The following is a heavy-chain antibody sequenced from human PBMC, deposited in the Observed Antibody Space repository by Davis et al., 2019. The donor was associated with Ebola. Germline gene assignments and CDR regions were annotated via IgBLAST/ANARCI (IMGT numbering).Heavy chain of an antibody. CDR1: GFTFSTYA. CDR3: AKDTSNVWFDV. D-gene: IGHD1-26*01. J-gene: IGHJ3*01. CDR2: LGLSGDT. V-gene: IGHV3-23*01. Sequence: GESLKISCAASGFTFSTYAMSWVRQAPGKGLEWVSTLGLSGDTYYADSVKGRFTISRDNSMNTLHLQMNSLRVEDTAIYYCAKDTSNVWFDVWGQGTMVTVSS.